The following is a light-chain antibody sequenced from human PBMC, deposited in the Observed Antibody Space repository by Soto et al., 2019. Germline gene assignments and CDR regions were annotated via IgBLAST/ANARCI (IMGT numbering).Light chain of an antibody. CDR2: KAS. CDR3: QQYNTYSWT. Sequence: DIQMTQSPSTLSASVGDRVTITCRASQSISSWLAWYQQEPGKAPKLLISKASSLESGVPSRFRGSGSGTEFTLTISSLQPDDFATYYCQQYNTYSWTFGQGTKVEIK. J-gene: IGKJ1*01. V-gene: IGKV1-5*03. CDR1: QSISSW.